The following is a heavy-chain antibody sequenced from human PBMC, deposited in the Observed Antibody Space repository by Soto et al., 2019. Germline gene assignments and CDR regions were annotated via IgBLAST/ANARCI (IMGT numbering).Heavy chain of an antibody. D-gene: IGHD5-18*01. J-gene: IGHJ4*02. Sequence: GGSLRLSCAASGFTFSTFEMNWVRQAPGKGLEWVSYISSNGTTIYYADSVKGRFTISRDNAKNSLYLQMNSLRAEDTAVYYCARDTGYNYGYSWGQGTLVTVSS. V-gene: IGHV3-48*03. CDR2: ISSNGTTI. CDR3: ARDTGYNYGYS. CDR1: GFTFSTFE.